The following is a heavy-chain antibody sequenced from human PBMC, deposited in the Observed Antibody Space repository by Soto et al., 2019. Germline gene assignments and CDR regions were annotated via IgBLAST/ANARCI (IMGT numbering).Heavy chain of an antibody. CDR1: GFTFTSSA. CDR2: IVVGSGNT. V-gene: IGHV1-58*01. J-gene: IGHJ6*02. CDR3: TTGIVVVIPSGMDV. Sequence: SVKVSCKASGFTFTSSAVQWVRQARGQRLEWIGWIVVGSGNTNYAQKLQERETIARDMSTSKAYMELSSLRFEDKAVYYCTTGIVVVIPSGMDVWGQGTTVTVS. D-gene: IGHD3-22*01.